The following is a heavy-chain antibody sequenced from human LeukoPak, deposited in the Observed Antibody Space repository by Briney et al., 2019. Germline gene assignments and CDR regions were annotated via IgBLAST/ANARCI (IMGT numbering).Heavy chain of an antibody. D-gene: IGHD3-3*01. CDR3: AVGEFWSGYYSIDY. CDR1: GYTFTSYY. V-gene: IGHV1-69*13. Sequence: SVKVSCKASGYTFTSYYMHWVRQAPGQGLEWMGGIIPIFGTANYAQKFQGRVTITADESTGTAYMELSSLRSEDTAVYYRAVGEFWSGYYSIDYWGQGTLVTVSS. J-gene: IGHJ4*02. CDR2: IIPIFGTA.